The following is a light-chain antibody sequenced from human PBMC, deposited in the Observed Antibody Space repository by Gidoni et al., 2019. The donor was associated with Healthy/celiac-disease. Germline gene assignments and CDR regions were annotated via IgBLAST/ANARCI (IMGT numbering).Light chain of an antibody. CDR3: QQSYSTPRT. V-gene: IGKV1-39*01. CDR2: AAS. CDR1: QSISSY. J-gene: IGKJ4*01. Sequence: DIQMTQSPSSLSASVGDRVTITCRSSQSISSYLNWYQQKPGKAPKLLIYAASSLQSGVPSRFSGSGAGTDCTLTISSLQHEDVATYYCQQSYSTPRTFGGGTKVEIK.